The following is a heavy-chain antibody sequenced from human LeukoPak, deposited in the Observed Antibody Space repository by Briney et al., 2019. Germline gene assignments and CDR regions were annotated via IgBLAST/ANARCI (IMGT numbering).Heavy chain of an antibody. CDR3: AKGLERESRLDS. D-gene: IGHD1-1*01. CDR1: GFTFGDYA. CDR2: IRYDGSNK. Sequence: GGSLRLSCTASGFTFGDYAMSWVRQAPGKGLEWVAFIRYDGSNKYYADSVKGRFTISRDNSKNTLYLQMNSLRAEDTALYYCAKGLERESRLDSWGQGTLVTVSS. J-gene: IGHJ4*02. V-gene: IGHV3-30*02.